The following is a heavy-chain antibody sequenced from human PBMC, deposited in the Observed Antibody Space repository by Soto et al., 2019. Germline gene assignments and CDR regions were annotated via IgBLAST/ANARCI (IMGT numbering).Heavy chain of an antibody. V-gene: IGHV4-4*07. CDR3: ARDNIVVVPAANTLNYYYYGMDV. Sequence: SETLSLTCTVSGGSISSDYWSWIRQPAGKGLEWIGRIYTSGSTNYNPSLKSRVTMSVDTSKNQFSLKLSSVTAADTAVYYCARDNIVVVPAANTLNYYYYGMDVWGQGTTVNVS. D-gene: IGHD2-2*01. CDR2: IYTSGST. CDR1: GGSISSDY. J-gene: IGHJ6*02.